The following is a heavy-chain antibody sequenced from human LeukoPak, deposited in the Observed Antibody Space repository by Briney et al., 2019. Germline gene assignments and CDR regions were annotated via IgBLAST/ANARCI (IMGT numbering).Heavy chain of an antibody. CDR2: ISGSGGST. Sequence: PGGSLRLSCAASGFTFSGYWMNWVRQAPGKGLEWVSAISGSGGSTYYADSVKGRFTISRDNSKNTLYLQMNSLRAEDTAVYYCAKRAVTTVGPFDYWGQGTLVTVSS. D-gene: IGHD4-11*01. J-gene: IGHJ4*02. CDR1: GFTFSGYW. CDR3: AKRAVTTVGPFDY. V-gene: IGHV3-23*01.